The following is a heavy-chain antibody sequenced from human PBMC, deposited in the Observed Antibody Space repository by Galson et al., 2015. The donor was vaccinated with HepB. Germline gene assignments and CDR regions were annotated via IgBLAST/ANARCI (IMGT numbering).Heavy chain of an antibody. Sequence: SVKVSCKASGYTFTSYYMHWVRQAPGQGLEWVGIINPSGGSTSYAQKFQGRVTMTRDTSTSTVYMELSSLRSEDTAVYYCASSGSGSYYNLGWFDPWGQGTLFTVSS. CDR3: ASSGSGSYYNLGWFDP. D-gene: IGHD3-10*01. V-gene: IGHV1-46*03. CDR1: GYTFTSYY. CDR2: INPSGGST. J-gene: IGHJ5*02.